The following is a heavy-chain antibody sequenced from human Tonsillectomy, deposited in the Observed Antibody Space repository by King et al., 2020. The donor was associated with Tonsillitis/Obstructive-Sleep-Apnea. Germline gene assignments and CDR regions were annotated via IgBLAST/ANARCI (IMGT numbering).Heavy chain of an antibody. CDR1: GGSISSYY. V-gene: IGHV4-59*01. Sequence: QLQESGPGLVKPSETLSLTCTVSGGSISSYYWSWIRQPPGKGLEWIGYIYYSGSTNYNPSLKSRVTISVDTSKNQFSLKLSSVTAADTAVYSCARSRGRTPFDYWGQGTLVTVSS. D-gene: IGHD1-14*01. CDR3: ARSRGRTPFDY. CDR2: IYYSGST. J-gene: IGHJ4*02.